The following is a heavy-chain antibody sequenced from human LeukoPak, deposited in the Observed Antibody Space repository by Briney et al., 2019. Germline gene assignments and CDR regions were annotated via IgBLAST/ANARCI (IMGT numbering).Heavy chain of an antibody. CDR3: ARALLWFGELYNWFDP. CDR2: IIPVFGTA. J-gene: IGHJ5*02. Sequence: SVKVSCKASGGTFSSYAISWVRQAPGQGLEWMGGIIPVFGTANYAQKFQGRVTITADESTSTAYMELSSLRSEDTAVYYCARALLWFGELYNWFDPWGQGTLVTVSS. D-gene: IGHD3-10*01. CDR1: GGTFSSYA. V-gene: IGHV1-69*13.